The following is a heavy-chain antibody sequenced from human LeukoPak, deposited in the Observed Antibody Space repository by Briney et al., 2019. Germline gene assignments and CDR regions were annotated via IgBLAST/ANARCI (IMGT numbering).Heavy chain of an antibody. D-gene: IGHD1-14*01. CDR2: ISGSGGST. V-gene: IGHV3-23*01. CDR3: AKESSHIGTPLFDY. CDR1: GFTFSSYA. Sequence: QTGGSLRLSCAASGFTFSSYAMSWVRQAPGKGLEWVSAISGSGGSTYYADSVKGRFTISRDNSKNTLYLQMNSLRAEDTAIYYCAKESSHIGTPLFDYWGHGTLVTVSS. J-gene: IGHJ4*01.